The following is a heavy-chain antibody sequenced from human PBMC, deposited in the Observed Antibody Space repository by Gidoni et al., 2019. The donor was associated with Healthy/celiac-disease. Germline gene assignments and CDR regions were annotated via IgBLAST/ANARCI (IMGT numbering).Heavy chain of an antibody. CDR1: GFTFSSYG. CDR2: IRYDGSNK. V-gene: IGHV3-30*02. D-gene: IGHD3-22*01. Sequence: QVQLVESGGGVVQPGRSLRLSCAASGFTFSSYGLHWVRQAPGKGLEWVAVIRYDGSNKYYADSVKGRFTISRDNSKNTLYLQMNSLRAEDTAVYYCAKVSYYYDSSGSLVTHNFDYWGQGTLVTVSS. J-gene: IGHJ4*02. CDR3: AKVSYYYDSSGSLVTHNFDY.